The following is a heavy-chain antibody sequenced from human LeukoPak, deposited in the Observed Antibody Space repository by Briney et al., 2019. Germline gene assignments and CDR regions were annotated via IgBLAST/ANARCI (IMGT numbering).Heavy chain of an antibody. CDR2: MNPNSGNT. Sequence: ASVKVPCKASGYTFTSYDINWVRQATGQGLEWMGWMNPNSGNTGYAQKFQGRVTMTRNTSISTAYMELSSLRSEDTAVYYCARGLYYYDSSGYWRNDAFDIWGQGTMVTVSS. D-gene: IGHD3-22*01. CDR3: ARGLYYYDSSGYWRNDAFDI. CDR1: GYTFTSYD. V-gene: IGHV1-8*01. J-gene: IGHJ3*02.